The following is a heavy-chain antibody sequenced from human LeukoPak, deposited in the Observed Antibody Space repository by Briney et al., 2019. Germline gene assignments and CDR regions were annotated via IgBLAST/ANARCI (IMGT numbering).Heavy chain of an antibody. V-gene: IGHV4-39*07. Sequence: SETLSLTCTVSGGSLSSSSYYWGWIRQPPGKGLEWIGSIYYSGSTYYNPSLKSRVTISVDTSKNQFSLKLSSVTAADTAVYYCARGEDFWSGYYVPYYYYYGMDVWGQGTTVTVSS. D-gene: IGHD3-3*01. CDR1: GGSLSSSSYY. CDR2: IYYSGST. CDR3: ARGEDFWSGYYVPYYYYYGMDV. J-gene: IGHJ6*02.